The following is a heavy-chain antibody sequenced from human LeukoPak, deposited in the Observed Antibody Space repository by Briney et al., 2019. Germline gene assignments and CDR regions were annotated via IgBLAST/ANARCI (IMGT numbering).Heavy chain of an antibody. CDR1: GGSISSYY. CDR2: IYYSGST. CDR3: ARGSSSWYTVAEYFQH. J-gene: IGHJ1*01. Sequence: KPSETLSLTCTVSGGSISSYYWSWIRQPPGKGLEWIGYIYYSGSTYYNPSLKSRVTISVDTSKNQFSLKLSSVTAADTAVYYCARGSSSWYTVAEYFQHWGQGTLVTVSS. V-gene: IGHV4-59*08. D-gene: IGHD6-13*01.